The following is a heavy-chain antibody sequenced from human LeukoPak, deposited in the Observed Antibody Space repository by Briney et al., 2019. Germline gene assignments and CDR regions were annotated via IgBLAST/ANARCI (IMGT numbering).Heavy chain of an antibody. D-gene: IGHD3-10*02. J-gene: IGHJ6*04. Sequence: GGSLRLSCAASGFTFDDYAMHWVRQAPGKGLEWVSGISWNSSTIYYADSVKGRFTISRDNAKNSLYLQMNSLRAEDTAVYYCAELGITMIGGVWGKGTTVTISS. CDR2: ISWNSSTI. V-gene: IGHV3-9*01. CDR3: AELGITMIGGV. CDR1: GFTFDDYA.